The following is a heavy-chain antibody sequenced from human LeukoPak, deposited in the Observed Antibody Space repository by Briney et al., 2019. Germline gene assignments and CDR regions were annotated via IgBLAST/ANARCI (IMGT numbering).Heavy chain of an antibody. D-gene: IGHD3-9*01. J-gene: IGHJ5*02. Sequence: GSLRLSCAASGFTFSSYWMSWVRQAPGKGLEWVANIKQDGSEKYYVDSVKGRFTISRDNAKNSLYLQMNSLRAEDTAVYYCARDRSYDILTPGDWFDPWGQGTLVTVSS. CDR3: ARDRSYDILTPGDWFDP. CDR1: GFTFSSYW. V-gene: IGHV3-7*01. CDR2: IKQDGSEK.